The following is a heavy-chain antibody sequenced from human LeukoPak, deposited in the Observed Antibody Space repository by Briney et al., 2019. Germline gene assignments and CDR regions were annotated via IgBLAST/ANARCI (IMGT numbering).Heavy chain of an antibody. V-gene: IGHV3-21*01. CDR1: GFTFSSYS. D-gene: IGHD2-2*01. CDR2: ISSSSSYI. Sequence: PGGSLRLSCAASGFTFSSYSMNWVRQAPGKGLEWVSSISSSSSYIYYADPVKGRFTISRDNAKNSLYLQMNSLRAEDTAVYYCARGTTPGYYYYYMDVWGKGTTVTVSS. J-gene: IGHJ6*03. CDR3: ARGTTPGYYYYYMDV.